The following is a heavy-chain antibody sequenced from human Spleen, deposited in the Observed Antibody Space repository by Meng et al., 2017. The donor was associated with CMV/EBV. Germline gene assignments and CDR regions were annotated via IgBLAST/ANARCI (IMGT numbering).Heavy chain of an antibody. D-gene: IGHD2/OR15-2a*01. CDR3: ATQRDFSPFDY. V-gene: IGHV4-31*03. Sequence: SETLSLTCTVSGGSISSGGYYWSWNRQHPRKGLEWIGYVSHSGFTYYNPSLKSRVTISVDTSKNQFYLKVSSVTAADTAVYYCATQRDFSPFDYWGQGTLVTVSS. CDR1: GGSISSGGYY. CDR2: VSHSGFT. J-gene: IGHJ4*02.